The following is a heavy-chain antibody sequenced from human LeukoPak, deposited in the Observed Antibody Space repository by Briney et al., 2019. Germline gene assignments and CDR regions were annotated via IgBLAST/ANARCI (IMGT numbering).Heavy chain of an antibody. CDR3: ARDWNAFDI. J-gene: IGHJ3*02. CDR1: GGSVSSGSYY. CDR2: IYYSGST. D-gene: IGHD3-3*01. V-gene: IGHV4-61*01. Sequence: SETLSLTCTVSGGSVSSGSYYWSWIRQPPGKGLEWIGYIYYSGSTNYNPSLKSRVTISVDTSKNQFSLKLSSVTAADTAVYYCARDWNAFDIWGQGTMVTVSP.